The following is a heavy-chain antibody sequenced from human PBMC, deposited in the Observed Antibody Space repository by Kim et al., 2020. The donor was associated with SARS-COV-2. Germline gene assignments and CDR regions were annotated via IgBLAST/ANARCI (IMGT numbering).Heavy chain of an antibody. CDR3: ARVTNPYSNYYYYMDV. CDR2: ISAYNGNT. Sequence: ASVKVSCKASGYTFTSYGISWVRQAPGQGLEWMGWISAYNGNTNYAQKLQGRVTMTTDTSTSTAYMELRSLRSDDTAVYYCARVTNPYSNYYYYMDVWGKGTTVTVSS. CDR1: GYTFTSYG. D-gene: IGHD4-4*01. J-gene: IGHJ6*03. V-gene: IGHV1-18*01.